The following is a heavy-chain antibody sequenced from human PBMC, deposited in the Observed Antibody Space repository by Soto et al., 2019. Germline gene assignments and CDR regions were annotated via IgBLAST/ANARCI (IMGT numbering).Heavy chain of an antibody. J-gene: IGHJ4*02. CDR1: GFSFGTYA. CDR3: AKDLRRLVQLWSLDY. D-gene: IGHD5-18*01. V-gene: IGHV3-23*01. Sequence: PGGSLRLSCVASGFSFGTYAMTWVRQVPGKGLEWVSTISGGIGSTFYADSVKGRFTISRDNSKNTLYLQMNSLRAEDTAVYYCAKDLRRLVQLWSLDYWGQGTLVTVSS. CDR2: ISGGIGST.